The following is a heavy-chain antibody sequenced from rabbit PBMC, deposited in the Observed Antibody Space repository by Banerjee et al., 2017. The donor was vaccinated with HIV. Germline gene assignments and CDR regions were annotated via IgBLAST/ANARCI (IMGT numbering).Heavy chain of an antibody. Sequence: QEQLEESAGGLVQPGGSLKLSCKASGFTLSSYYMNWVRQAPGKGLEWIACIYAGDTDITAYASWAKGRFTCSKTSSTTVTLQMTSLTVADTATYFCARDTGSSFSSYGMDLWGPGTLVTVS. CDR2: IYAGDTDIT. CDR3: ARDTGSSFSSYGMDL. CDR1: GFTLSSYYM. J-gene: IGHJ6*01. V-gene: IGHV1S45*01. D-gene: IGHD8-1*01.